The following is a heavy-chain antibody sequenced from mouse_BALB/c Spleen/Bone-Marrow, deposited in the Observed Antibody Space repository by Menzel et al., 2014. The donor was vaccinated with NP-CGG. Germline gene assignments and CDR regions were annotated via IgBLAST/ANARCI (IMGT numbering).Heavy chain of an antibody. CDR2: INPYDDNT. CDR3: ARSGTVVGTYYFDY. CDR1: GYSFTGYT. D-gene: IGHD1-1*01. V-gene: IGHV1-26*01. J-gene: IGHJ2*01. Sequence: EVKLMESGPELVKPGASMKISCKASGYSFTGYTMNWVKQIHGKNLEWIGLINPYDDNTNYNQKFKSKATLIVDKSSSTAYMELLSLTSEDSAVYYCARSGTVVGTYYFDYWGQGTTLTVSS.